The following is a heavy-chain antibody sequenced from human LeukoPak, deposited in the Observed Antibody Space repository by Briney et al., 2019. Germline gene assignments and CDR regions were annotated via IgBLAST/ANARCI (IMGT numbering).Heavy chain of an antibody. J-gene: IGHJ4*02. V-gene: IGHV4-4*07. CDR2: VYTTGNT. CDR1: GGSMRSYY. CDR3: ARDVDSSGYLGY. D-gene: IGHD3-22*01. Sequence: KPSETLSLTCTVSGGSMRSYYWSWIRQPAGKGLEWIGRVYTTGNTNYNPSLQSRVTMSVDTSKNQFSLKLSSVTAADTAVYYCARDVDSSGYLGYWGQGTLVTVSS.